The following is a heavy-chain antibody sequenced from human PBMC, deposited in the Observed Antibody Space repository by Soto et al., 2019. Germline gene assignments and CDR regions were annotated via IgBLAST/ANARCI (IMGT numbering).Heavy chain of an antibody. V-gene: IGHV1-2*02. CDR2: INPNSGGT. Sequence: QVQLVQSGAEVRKPGASVKVSCKASGYTFSDYYIHWVRQAPGQGLEWMGWINPNSGGTKYAPKFQGGVTMTRDTSITTAYMESGRLRSGDTAVYYCAREPATAKPEGVDFWGQGTLVTVSS. CDR3: AREPATAKPEGVDF. D-gene: IGHD1-1*01. J-gene: IGHJ4*02. CDR1: GYTFSDYY.